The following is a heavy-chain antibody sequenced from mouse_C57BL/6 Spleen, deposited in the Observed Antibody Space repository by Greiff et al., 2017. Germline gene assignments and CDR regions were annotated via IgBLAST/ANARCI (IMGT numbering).Heavy chain of an antibody. V-gene: IGHV5-4*01. D-gene: IGHD1-1*01. Sequence: EVQLVESGGGLVKPGGSLKLSCAASGFTFSSYAMSWVRQTPEKRLEWVATISDGGSYTYYPDNVKGRFTISRDNAKNNLYLQMSHLKSEDTAMYYSARCDYYGSSNWYFDVWGTGTTVTVSS. J-gene: IGHJ1*03. CDR2: ISDGGSYT. CDR1: GFTFSSYA. CDR3: ARCDYYGSSNWYFDV.